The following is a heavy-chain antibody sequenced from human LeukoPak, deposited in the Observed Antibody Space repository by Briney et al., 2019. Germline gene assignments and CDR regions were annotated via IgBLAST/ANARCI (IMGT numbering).Heavy chain of an antibody. D-gene: IGHD3-10*01. CDR3: ARDYYGSGKGWFDP. CDR1: GDSISSYY. Sequence: SETLSLTCTVSGDSISSYYWSWIRQPPGKGLEWIGYIFDNRNTKYNPSLKSRVSLSLDTPKNEFSLNLSSVTAADTAVYYCARDYYGSGKGWFDPWGQGTLVTVSS. V-gene: IGHV4-59*01. CDR2: IFDNRNT. J-gene: IGHJ5*02.